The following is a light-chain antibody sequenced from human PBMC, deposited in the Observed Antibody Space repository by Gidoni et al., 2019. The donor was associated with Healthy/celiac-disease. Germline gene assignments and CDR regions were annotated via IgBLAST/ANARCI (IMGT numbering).Light chain of an antibody. J-gene: IGLJ1*01. CDR2: DVS. CDR1: SSDVGGYNY. V-gene: IGLV2-14*03. CDR3: SSYTSSSTLYV. Sequence: QSALTQPASVSASPGQSITISCTGTSSDVGGYNYVSWYHQHPGKAPKLMIDDVSNRPSGVSNRFSGSKSGNTASLTISGLQAEDEADYYCSSYTSSSTLYVFGTGTKVTVL.